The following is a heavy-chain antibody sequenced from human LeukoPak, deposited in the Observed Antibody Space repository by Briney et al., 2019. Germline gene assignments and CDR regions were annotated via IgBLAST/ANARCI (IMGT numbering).Heavy chain of an antibody. CDR2: ITTSDGNT. J-gene: IGHJ4*02. CDR3: AKDGGLWVSAHWGDS. Sequence: GGSLRLSCAASGFTFSSYTMSWVRQAPGKGLEWFSTITTSDGNTYYADSVKGRFTVSRDNSKNTLYLQMNSLRAEDTAVYYCAKDGGLWVSAHWGDSWGRGTLVTVSS. D-gene: IGHD7-27*01. V-gene: IGHV3-23*01. CDR1: GFTFSSYT.